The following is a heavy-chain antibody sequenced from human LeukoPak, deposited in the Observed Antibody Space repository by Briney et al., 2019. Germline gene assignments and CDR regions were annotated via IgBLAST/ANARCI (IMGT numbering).Heavy chain of an antibody. CDR3: ARGGYNYGVDY. V-gene: IGHV1-2*02. CDR2: INPNSGGT. D-gene: IGHD5-18*01. Sequence: ASVKVSFKASGYTFTGYFMHWVRQAPGQGLEWMGWINPNSGGTNYAQKFQGRVTMSRDTSISTAYMELSRLTSDDTAVYYCARGGYNYGVDYWGQGTLVTVSS. CDR1: GYTFTGYF. J-gene: IGHJ4*02.